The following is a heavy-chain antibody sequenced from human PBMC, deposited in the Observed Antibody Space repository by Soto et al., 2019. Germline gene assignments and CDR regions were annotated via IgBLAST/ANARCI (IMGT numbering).Heavy chain of an antibody. Sequence: ASVKVSCKASGYTLTSYDINWVRQATGQGLEWMGWMNPNSGNTGYAQKFQGRVTMTRNTSISTAYMELSSLRSEDTAVYYCAGGLSPAGDYLENDAFDFWGQGTLVPVSS. CDR2: MNPNSGNT. D-gene: IGHD4-17*01. CDR1: GYTLTSYD. V-gene: IGHV1-8*01. J-gene: IGHJ3*01. CDR3: AGGLSPAGDYLENDAFDF.